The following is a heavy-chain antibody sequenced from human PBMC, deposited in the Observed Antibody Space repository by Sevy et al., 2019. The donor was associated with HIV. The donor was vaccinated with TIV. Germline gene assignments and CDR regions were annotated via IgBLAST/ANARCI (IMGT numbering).Heavy chain of an antibody. J-gene: IGHJ6*02. Sequence: GGSLRLSCAASGFTFSSSTMNWVRQAPGKGLEWVSSISSGSSYIYYADSVKGRFTIARDNAKNLLYLHMNSLRAEDSAVHHCARDRGVGTSAYGMDVWGQGTTVTVSS. CDR3: ARDRGVGTSAYGMDV. CDR1: GFTFSSST. D-gene: IGHD3-10*01. CDR2: ISSGSSYI. V-gene: IGHV3-21*01.